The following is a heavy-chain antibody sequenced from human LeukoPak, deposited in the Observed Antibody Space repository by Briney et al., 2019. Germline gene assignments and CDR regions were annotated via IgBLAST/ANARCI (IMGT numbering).Heavy chain of an antibody. CDR2: ISSSGTTI. V-gene: IGHV3-48*03. J-gene: IGHJ4*02. D-gene: IGHD3-10*01. CDR1: GFTFSSYE. CDR3: ARFYGSGSYYNGDY. Sequence: GGSLRLSCAACGFTFSSYEMNWVRQAPGKGLEWVSYISSSGTTIYYADSVEGRFTISRDNAKNSLYLQMNSLRAEDTAVYYCARFYGSGSYYNGDYWGQGTLVTVSS.